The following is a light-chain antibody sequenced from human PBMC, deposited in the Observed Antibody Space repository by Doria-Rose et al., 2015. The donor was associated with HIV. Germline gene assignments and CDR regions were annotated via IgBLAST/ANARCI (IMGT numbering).Light chain of an antibody. CDR3: HQYGTSWT. Sequence: TQSPGTLSLSPGERATLSCRDSQSFSSTYLAWYQQKPGQAPRLLIYDGSLMATGISDRFSASGSGTYFTLTSNRLEPEDFALYYCHQYGTSWTFGQGTKVEI. CDR2: DGS. CDR1: QSFSSTY. J-gene: IGKJ1*01. V-gene: IGKV3-20*01.